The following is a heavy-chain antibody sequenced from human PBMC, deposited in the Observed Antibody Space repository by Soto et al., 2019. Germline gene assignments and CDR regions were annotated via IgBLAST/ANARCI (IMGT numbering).Heavy chain of an antibody. CDR1: GFTFSSYG. Sequence: QVQLVESGGGVVQPGRSLRLSCAASGFTFSSYGMHWVRQAPGKGLEWVAVIWYDGSNKYYADSVKGRFTISRDNSKNTLYLQMNSLRAEDTAVYYCARDSPLSSGWYSYYYYYYGMDVWGQGTTVTVSS. CDR2: IWYDGSNK. V-gene: IGHV3-33*01. J-gene: IGHJ6*02. D-gene: IGHD6-19*01. CDR3: ARDSPLSSGWYSYYYYYYGMDV.